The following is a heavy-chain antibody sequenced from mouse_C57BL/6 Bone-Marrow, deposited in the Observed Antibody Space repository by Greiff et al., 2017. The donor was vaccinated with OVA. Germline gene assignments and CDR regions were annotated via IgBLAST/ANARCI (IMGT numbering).Heavy chain of an antibody. J-gene: IGHJ2*01. D-gene: IGHD1-1*01. CDR1: GYTFTDYY. CDR3: ASGTVVESYYFDY. CDR2: INPNNGGT. Sequence: EVQLQQSGPELVKPGASVKISCKASGYTFTDYYMNWVKQSHGKSLEWIGDINPNNGGTSYNQKFKGKATLTVDKSSSTAYMELRSLTSEDSAVYYCASGTVVESYYFDYWGQGTTLTVSS. V-gene: IGHV1-26*01.